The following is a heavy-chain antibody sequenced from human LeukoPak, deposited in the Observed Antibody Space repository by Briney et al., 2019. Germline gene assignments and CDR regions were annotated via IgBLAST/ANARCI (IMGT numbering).Heavy chain of an antibody. CDR2: IKEDGSEK. V-gene: IGHV3-7*01. CDR3: ARKDSSPRTFDY. D-gene: IGHD3-22*01. Sequence: GGSLRLSFAASGISFCNYWMSLVRPAPGKGLEWVANIKEDGSEKNYVDSVKGRFTISRDNAKNSLYLQMNSLRAEDTAVYYCARKDSSPRTFDYWGQGTLVTVSS. CDR1: GISFCNYW. J-gene: IGHJ4*02.